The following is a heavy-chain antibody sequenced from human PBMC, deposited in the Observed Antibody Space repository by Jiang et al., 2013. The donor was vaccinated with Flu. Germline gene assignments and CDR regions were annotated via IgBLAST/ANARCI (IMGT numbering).Heavy chain of an antibody. J-gene: IGHJ5*02. Sequence: PGLVKPSETLSLTCTVSGGSISSSSYYWGWIRQPPGKGLEWIGSIYYSGSTYYNPSLKSRVTISVDTSKNQFSLKLSSVTAADTAVYYCASQYSSSWYHTNWFDPWGQGTLVTVSS. D-gene: IGHD6-13*01. CDR1: GGSISSSSYY. CDR2: IYYSGST. V-gene: IGHV4-39*01. CDR3: ASQYSSSWYHTNWFDP.